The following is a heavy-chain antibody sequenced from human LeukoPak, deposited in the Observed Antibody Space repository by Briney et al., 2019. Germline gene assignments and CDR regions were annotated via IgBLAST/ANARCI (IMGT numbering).Heavy chain of an antibody. J-gene: IGHJ6*02. V-gene: IGHV3-9*01. CDR1: GFTFDDYA. CDR3: ARDRGDYGESYGMDV. CDR2: ISWNSGSI. Sequence: GGSLRLSCAASGFTFDDYAMHWVRHAPGKGLEWVSGISWNSGSIGYADSVKGRFTISRDNAKNSLYLQMNSLRAEDTAVYYCARDRGDYGESYGMDVWGQGTTVTVSS. D-gene: IGHD4-17*01.